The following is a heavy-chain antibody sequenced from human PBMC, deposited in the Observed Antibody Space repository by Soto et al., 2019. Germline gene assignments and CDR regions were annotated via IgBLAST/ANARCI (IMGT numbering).Heavy chain of an antibody. Sequence: KTSETLSLTCAVYGGSFSGYYWSWIRQPPGKGLEWIGEINHSGSTNYNPSLKSRVTISVDTSKNQFSLKLSSVTAADTAVYYCASIGYYGMDVWGQGTTVTVS. CDR1: GGSFSGYY. CDR2: INHSGST. V-gene: IGHV4-34*01. J-gene: IGHJ6*02. CDR3: ASIGYYGMDV.